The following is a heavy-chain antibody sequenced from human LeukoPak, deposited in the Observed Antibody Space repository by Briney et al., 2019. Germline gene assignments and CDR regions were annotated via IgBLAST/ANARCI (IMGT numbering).Heavy chain of an antibody. CDR1: GFTFSSYS. J-gene: IGHJ4*02. D-gene: IGHD5-18*01. V-gene: IGHV3-21*01. CDR2: ISSSSSYI. Sequence: GGSLRLSCATSGFTFSSYSMNWVRQAPGKGLEWVSSISSSSSYIYYADSVKGRFTISRDNAKNSLYLQMNSLRAEDTAVYYCARAKDDTAMEFDYWGQGTLVTVSS. CDR3: ARAKDDTAMEFDY.